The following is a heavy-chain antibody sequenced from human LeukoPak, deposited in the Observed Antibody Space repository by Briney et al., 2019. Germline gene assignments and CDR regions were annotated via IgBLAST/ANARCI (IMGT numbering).Heavy chain of an antibody. CDR2: IDSDGSST. V-gene: IGHV3-74*01. J-gene: IGHJ4*02. CDR1: GFTFSSYW. CDR3: ARDNRGYSGYDSFFDY. Sequence: GGSLRLSCAASGFTFSSYWMHWVRQAPGKGLVWVSRIDSDGSSTSYADSVKGRFTISRDNSKNTLYLQMNSLRAEDTAVYYCARDNRGYSGYDSFFDYWGQGTLVTVSS. D-gene: IGHD5-12*01.